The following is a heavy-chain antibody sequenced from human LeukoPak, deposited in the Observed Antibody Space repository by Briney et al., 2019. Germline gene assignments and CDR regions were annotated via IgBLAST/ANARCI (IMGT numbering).Heavy chain of an antibody. CDR2: IIPIFGTA. D-gene: IGHD5-24*01. Sequence: GASVTVSCKASGGTFSSYAISWMRKAPGQGLEWMGGIIPIFGTANYAKKFQGSVMITTDESTSTAYMELSSLRSEDTAVYYCATSRDGYKFGKWTLIDYWGQGTLVTVSS. CDR1: GGTFSSYA. CDR3: ATSRDGYKFGKWTLIDY. J-gene: IGHJ4*02. V-gene: IGHV1-69*05.